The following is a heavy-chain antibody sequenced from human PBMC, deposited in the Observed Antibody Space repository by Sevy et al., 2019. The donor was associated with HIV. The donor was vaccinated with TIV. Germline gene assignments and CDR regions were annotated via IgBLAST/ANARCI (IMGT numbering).Heavy chain of an antibody. CDR1: GYTFTSHD. J-gene: IGHJ3*02. CDR2: MNPNSGNT. D-gene: IGHD4-17*01. V-gene: IGHV1-8*03. CDR3: TRDSDHGGNGALDI. Sequence: ASVKVSCKASGYTFTSHDINWVRQATGQGLEWMGWMNPNSGNTGLAQKFQGRVTITRNTSIRTAYMELSSLRSEDTAVYYCTRDSDHGGNGALDIWGQGTMVTVSS.